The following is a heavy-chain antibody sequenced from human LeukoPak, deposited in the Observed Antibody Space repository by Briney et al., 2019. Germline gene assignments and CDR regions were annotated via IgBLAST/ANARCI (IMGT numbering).Heavy chain of an antibody. D-gene: IGHD3-22*01. J-gene: IGHJ4*02. Sequence: GGSLRLSCAASGFTFSRYAMSWVRQAPGKGLEWVSAISGSGGSTYYADSVKGRFTISRDNSKNTLYLQMNSLRAEDTAVYYCAKGDTYYYDSSGPDYWGQGTLVTVSS. V-gene: IGHV3-23*01. CDR2: ISGSGGST. CDR3: AKGDTYYYDSSGPDY. CDR1: GFTFSRYA.